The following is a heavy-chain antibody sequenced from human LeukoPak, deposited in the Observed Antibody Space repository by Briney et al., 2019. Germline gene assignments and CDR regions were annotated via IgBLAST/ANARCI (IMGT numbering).Heavy chain of an antibody. CDR3: VKDYDIVGWNWFDP. CDR2: ISSNGGST. D-gene: IGHD2-21*01. J-gene: IGHJ5*02. CDR1: GFTFSSYA. Sequence: PGGSLRLSCAASGFTFSSYAMHWVRQAPGKGLEYVSAISSNGGSTYYADSVKGRFTISRDNSKNTLYLQMSSLRAVDTAVYYCVKDYDIVGWNWFDPWGQGTLVTVSS. V-gene: IGHV3-64D*06.